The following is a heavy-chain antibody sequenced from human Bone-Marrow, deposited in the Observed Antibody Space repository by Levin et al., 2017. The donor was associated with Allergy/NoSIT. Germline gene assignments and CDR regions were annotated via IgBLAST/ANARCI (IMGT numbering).Heavy chain of an antibody. Sequence: GGSLRLSCAASGFTFSSYAMSWVRQAPGKGLEWVSAISGSGGSTYYADSVKGRFTISRDNSKNTLYLQMNSLRAEDTAVYYCAKDPLYSSSWLDDYWGQGTLVTVSS. CDR3: AKDPLYSSSWLDDY. J-gene: IGHJ4*02. CDR2: ISGSGGST. D-gene: IGHD6-13*01. CDR1: GFTFSSYA. V-gene: IGHV3-23*01.